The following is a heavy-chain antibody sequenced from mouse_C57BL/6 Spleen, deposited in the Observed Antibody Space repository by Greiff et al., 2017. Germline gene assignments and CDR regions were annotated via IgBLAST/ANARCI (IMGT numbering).Heavy chain of an antibody. J-gene: IGHJ2*01. CDR1: GYTFTSYW. Sequence: QVQLQQPGAELVKPGASVKLSCKASGYTFTSYWMHWVKQRPGRGLEWIGRIDPNSGGTKYNEKFKSKATLTVDKPSSTAYMQLSSLTSEDSAVYYCATQGVYDGYYDVGYWGQGTTLTVSS. V-gene: IGHV1-72*01. CDR2: IDPNSGGT. CDR3: ATQGVYDGYYDVGY. D-gene: IGHD2-3*01.